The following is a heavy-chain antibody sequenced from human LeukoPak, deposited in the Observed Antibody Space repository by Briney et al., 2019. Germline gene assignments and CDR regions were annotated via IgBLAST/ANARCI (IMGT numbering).Heavy chain of an antibody. CDR2: ISGSGGST. J-gene: IGHJ4*02. CDR3: AKGPYARNYDFWSGYYTLDY. Sequence: GGSLRLSCAASGFTFSSYAMSWVRQAPGKGLEWVSAISGSGGSTYYADSVKGRFTISRDNSKNTLYLQMNSLRAEDTAVYYCAKGPYARNYDFWSGYYTLDYWGQGTLVTVSS. V-gene: IGHV3-23*01. D-gene: IGHD3-3*01. CDR1: GFTFSSYA.